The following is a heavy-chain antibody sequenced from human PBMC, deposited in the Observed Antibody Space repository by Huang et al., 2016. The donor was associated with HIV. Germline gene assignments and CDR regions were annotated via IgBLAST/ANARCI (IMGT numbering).Heavy chain of an antibody. D-gene: IGHD5-18*01. CDR3: ARTAYSYGFRQGYNWFDP. CDR2: IIPIFGTA. V-gene: IGHV1-69*13. Sequence: QVLLVQSGAEVRKPGSSVKVSCTAFGGTFSSYAISWVRQAPGQGLEGMEGIIPIFGTANDTQKFQGRVTITVDESTNTGYMELTRLTSEDTAVYYCARTAYSYGFRQGYNWFDPWGQGTPVTVSS. J-gene: IGHJ5*02. CDR1: GGTFSSYA.